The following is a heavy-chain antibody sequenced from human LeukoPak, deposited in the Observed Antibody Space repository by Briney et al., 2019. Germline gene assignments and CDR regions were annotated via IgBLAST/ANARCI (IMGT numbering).Heavy chain of an antibody. CDR2: VNPHSGDT. J-gene: IGHJ4*02. CDR1: GDTFTGYY. Sequence: GASVKVSCKASGDTFTGYYLNWVRQAPGQGLGWMGCVNPHSGDTNYAQKFQGSVTMTRDTSISTVYMELSSLRSEDTAVYYCARGGRPYCSGGSCYLYFDYWGQGTLVTVSS. D-gene: IGHD2-15*01. V-gene: IGHV1-2*02. CDR3: ARGGRPYCSGGSCYLYFDY.